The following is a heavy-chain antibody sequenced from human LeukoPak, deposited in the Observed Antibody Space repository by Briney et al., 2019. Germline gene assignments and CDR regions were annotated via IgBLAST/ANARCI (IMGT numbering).Heavy chain of an antibody. CDR1: GFTFSSYS. CDR2: ISSSSSTI. J-gene: IGHJ6*03. Sequence: GGSLRLSCAASGFTFSSYSMNWVRRAPGKGLEWVSYISSSSSTIYYADSVKGRFTISRDNAKNSLYLQMNSLRAEDTAVYYCARDGTIAAAVAPSYMDVWGKGTTVTVSS. V-gene: IGHV3-48*01. CDR3: ARDGTIAAAVAPSYMDV. D-gene: IGHD6-13*01.